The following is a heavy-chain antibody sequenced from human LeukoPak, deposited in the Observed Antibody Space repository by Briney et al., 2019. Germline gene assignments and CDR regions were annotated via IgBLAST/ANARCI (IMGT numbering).Heavy chain of an antibody. CDR2: ITGSYSHI. J-gene: IGHJ4*02. D-gene: IGHD3-22*01. V-gene: IGHV3-21*01. CDR3: ARGAEYYYDSSGYFPFDY. Sequence: PGGSLRLSCAASGFIFSTYSMNWVRQAPGKGLEWVSCITGSYSHIYYADSVKGRFTISRDNAKNSLYLQMNSLRAEDTAVYYCARGAEYYYDSSGYFPFDYWGQGTLVTVSS. CDR1: GFIFSTYS.